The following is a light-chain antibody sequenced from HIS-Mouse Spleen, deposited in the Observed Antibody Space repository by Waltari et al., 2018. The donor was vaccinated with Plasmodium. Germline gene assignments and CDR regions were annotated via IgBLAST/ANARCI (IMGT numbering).Light chain of an antibody. CDR3: NSRDSSGNHLV. CDR2: GKN. Sequence: SSELTQDPAVSVALGQTVRITCQGDSLRSYYASWYQQKPGQAPVLVIYGKNNRPSGNPDRCSGSSSGNTASLTITGAQAEDEADYYCNSRDSSGNHLVFGGGTKLTVL. V-gene: IGLV3-19*01. CDR1: SLRSYY. J-gene: IGLJ2*01.